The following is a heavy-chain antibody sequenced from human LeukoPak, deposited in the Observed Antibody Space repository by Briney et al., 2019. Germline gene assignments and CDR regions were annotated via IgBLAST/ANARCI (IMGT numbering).Heavy chain of an antibody. CDR2: IGGSGDKT. CDR3: VRRGDASSGWGDHDY. Sequence: GVSLRLSCAASGFTFNRNAISWVRQAPGKGLEWVSTIGGSGDKTFYADSVKGRFTISRDNSKNMLHLQMSSLTGEDTALYYCVRRGDASSGWGDHDYWGQGALVTVSS. J-gene: IGHJ4*02. CDR1: GFTFNRNA. D-gene: IGHD6-19*01. V-gene: IGHV3-23*01.